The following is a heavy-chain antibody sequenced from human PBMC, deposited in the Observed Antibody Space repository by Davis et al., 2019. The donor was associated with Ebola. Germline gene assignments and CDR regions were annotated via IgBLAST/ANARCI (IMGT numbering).Heavy chain of an antibody. D-gene: IGHD1-26*01. CDR2: ISGSGGST. V-gene: IGHV3-23*01. Sequence: GESLKISCAASGFTFSTYGMHWVRQAPGKGLEWVSAISGSGGSTYYADSVKGRFTISRDNSKNTLYLQMNSLRAEDTAVYYCAKSGRGSPSYGMDVWGQGTTVTVSS. J-gene: IGHJ6*02. CDR1: GFTFSTYG. CDR3: AKSGRGSPSYGMDV.